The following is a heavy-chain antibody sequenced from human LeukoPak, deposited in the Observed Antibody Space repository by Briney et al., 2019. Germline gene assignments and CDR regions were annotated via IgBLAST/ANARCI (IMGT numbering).Heavy chain of an antibody. CDR3: ARGHSRDHYDFWSVDAFDI. V-gene: IGHV1-8*03. Sequence: ASVKVSCKASGGTFSSYAINWVRQATGQGLEWMGWMSPNSGNTGYAQKFQGRVTITRNTSISTAYMALSSLRSEDTAVYYCARGHSRDHYDFWSVDAFDIWGQGTMVTVSS. D-gene: IGHD3-3*01. J-gene: IGHJ3*02. CDR1: GGTFSSYA. CDR2: MSPNSGNT.